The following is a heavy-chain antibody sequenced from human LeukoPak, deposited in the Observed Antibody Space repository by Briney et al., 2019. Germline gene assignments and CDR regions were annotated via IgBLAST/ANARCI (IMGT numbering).Heavy chain of an antibody. J-gene: IGHJ4*02. V-gene: IGHV3-23*01. CDR2: ISGSGGST. CDR3: AKDRRGTAMVTAFDY. CDR1: GFTFSSFA. D-gene: IGHD5-18*01. Sequence: GGSLRLSCAASGFTFSSFAMSWVRQAPGKGLEWVSAISGSGGSTYYADSVKGRFTISRDNSKNTLYLQMNSLRAEDTAVYYCAKDRRGTAMVTAFDYWGQGTLVTVSS.